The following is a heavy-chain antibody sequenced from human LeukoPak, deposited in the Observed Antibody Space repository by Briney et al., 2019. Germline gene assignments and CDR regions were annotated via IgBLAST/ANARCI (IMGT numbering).Heavy chain of an antibody. D-gene: IGHD3-16*01. CDR1: GFTFNSYY. J-gene: IGHJ4*02. CDR3: TRVSYADGGYFDY. Sequence: RSGGSLRLSCAASGFTFNSYYMNWVRQAPGKGLEWVSSISRTTNYTYYTDSVKGRFTISRDNAKNSLYLQMNSLTAEDTAVYYCTRVSYADGGYFDYWGQGTLVTVSS. V-gene: IGHV3-21*01. CDR2: ISRTTNYT.